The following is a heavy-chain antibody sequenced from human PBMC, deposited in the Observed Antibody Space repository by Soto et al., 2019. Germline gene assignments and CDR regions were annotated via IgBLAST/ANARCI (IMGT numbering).Heavy chain of an antibody. CDR1: GYTFTSYG. CDR3: ARAYSSSWSAYNWFDP. CDR2: ISAYNGNT. Sequence: ASVKVSCKASGYTFTSYGISWVRQAPGQGLEWMGWISAYNGNTNYAQKLQGRVTMTTDTSTSTAYMELRSLRSDDTAVYYCARAYSSSWSAYNWFDPWGQGTLVTVS. D-gene: IGHD6-13*01. V-gene: IGHV1-18*01. J-gene: IGHJ5*02.